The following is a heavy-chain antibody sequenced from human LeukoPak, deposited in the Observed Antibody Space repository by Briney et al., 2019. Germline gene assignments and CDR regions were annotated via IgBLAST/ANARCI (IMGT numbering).Heavy chain of an antibody. CDR2: LNSSGGST. CDR1: GYIFTDYY. D-gene: IGHD1-26*01. CDR3: ARERWELPYYFDY. V-gene: IGHV1-46*01. J-gene: IGHJ4*02. Sequence: GASVKVSCKTSGYIFTDYYIHWVRQAPGQGLEWMGILNSSGGSTTYAQKFQGRITMTRDASTSTVYMELRSLRSEDTAVYYCARERWELPYYFDYWGQGTLVTVSS.